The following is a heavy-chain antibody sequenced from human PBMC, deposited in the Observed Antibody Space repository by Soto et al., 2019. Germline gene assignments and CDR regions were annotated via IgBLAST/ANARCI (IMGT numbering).Heavy chain of an antibody. CDR3: ATEGIASRPPFDY. J-gene: IGHJ4*02. CDR1: GFTFTNAW. Sequence: NPGGSLRLSCAASGFTFTNAWMSWVRQAPGKGLEWVGHIKSRADDGTTDYAAPLKGRFTISRDDSKNMLYLQMNSLKSEDTAVYFCATEGIASRPPFDYWGQGTLVTVSS. V-gene: IGHV3-15*01. CDR2: IKSRADDGTT. D-gene: IGHD6-13*01.